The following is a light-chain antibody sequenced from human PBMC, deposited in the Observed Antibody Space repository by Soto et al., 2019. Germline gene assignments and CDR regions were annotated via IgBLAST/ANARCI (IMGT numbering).Light chain of an antibody. J-gene: IGLJ2*01. V-gene: IGLV2-14*01. Sequence: QSALTQPASVSASPGQSITISCAGTSNDIGAYQYVSWYQHRPGKAPRLIIYDVTDRPSGVSSRFSGSKSDNSASLTISGLQTDDEAHYYCSSFTTSLTVIFGGGTKLTVL. CDR2: DVT. CDR3: SSFTTSLTVI. CDR1: SNDIGAYQY.